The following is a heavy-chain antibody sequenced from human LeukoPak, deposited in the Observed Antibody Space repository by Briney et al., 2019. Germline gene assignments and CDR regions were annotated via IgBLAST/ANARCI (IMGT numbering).Heavy chain of an antibody. V-gene: IGHV1-24*01. Sequence: GASVKVSCKVSGYTLTELSMHWVRQAPGKGLEWMGGFDPEDGETIYAQKFQGRVTMTEDTSTDTAYMELSSLRSEDTAVYYCATGITIFGVVLTRFDYWGQGTLVTVSS. D-gene: IGHD3-3*01. CDR2: FDPEDGET. CDR3: ATGITIFGVVLTRFDY. CDR1: GYTLTELS. J-gene: IGHJ4*02.